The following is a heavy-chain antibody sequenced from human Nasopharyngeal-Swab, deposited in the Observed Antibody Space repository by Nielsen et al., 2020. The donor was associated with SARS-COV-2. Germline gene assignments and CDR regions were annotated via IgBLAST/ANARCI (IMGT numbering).Heavy chain of an antibody. D-gene: IGHD3-10*01. V-gene: IGHV3-73*01. J-gene: IGHJ5*02. CDR2: IDKKANNYAT. Sequence: GGSLRLSCAGSGFIFGDCAIHWVRQSSAKGLGWVAHIDKKANNYATEYAASVKGRFTISRDDSSNMAYLQMNRLNTEDTAVYYCTRDNGTYNWFDPWGQGALVTVSS. CDR3: TRDNGTYNWFDP. CDR1: GFIFGDCA.